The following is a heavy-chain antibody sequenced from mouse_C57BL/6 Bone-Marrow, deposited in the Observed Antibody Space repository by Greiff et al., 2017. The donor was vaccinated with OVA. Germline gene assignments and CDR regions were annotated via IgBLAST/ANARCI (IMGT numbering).Heavy chain of an antibody. Sequence: QVQLQQSGPGLVAPSQSLSITCTVSGFSLTSYAISWVRQPPGKGLEWLGVIWTGGGTNYNSALKSRLSISKDNSKSQVFLKMNSLQTDDTARYYCARTRSYYGNYEGFAYWGQGTLVTVSA. J-gene: IGHJ3*01. V-gene: IGHV2-9-1*01. CDR3: ARTRSYYGNYEGFAY. D-gene: IGHD2-1*01. CDR2: IWTGGGT. CDR1: GFSLTSYA.